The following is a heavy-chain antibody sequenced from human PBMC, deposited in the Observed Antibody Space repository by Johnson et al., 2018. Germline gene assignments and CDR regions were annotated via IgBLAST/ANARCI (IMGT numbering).Heavy chain of an antibody. V-gene: IGHV3-33*01. CDR2: IWYDGSKE. Sequence: QVQLVESGGGVVQXGSSXRLXCEVSGFTFSSYGMHWVRQAPGRGLEWVGFIWYDGSKENYADSVKGRFTISRDNSKDTLNLQMNSLRAEDTAIYYCAREISSWSGAYYYGMDVWGQGTTVTVSS. CDR1: GFTFSSYG. CDR3: AREISSWSGAYYYGMDV. J-gene: IGHJ6*02. D-gene: IGHD6-13*01.